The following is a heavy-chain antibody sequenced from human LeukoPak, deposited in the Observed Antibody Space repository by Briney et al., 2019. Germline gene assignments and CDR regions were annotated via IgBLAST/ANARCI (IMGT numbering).Heavy chain of an antibody. CDR1: GFTFDDYA. J-gene: IGHJ6*02. CDR2: ISWNSGSI. CDR3: AKDRGYSYGYYNYYYYGMDV. Sequence: GGSLRLSCAASGFTFDDYAMHWVRQAPGKGLEWVSGISWNSGSIGYADSVKGRFTISRDNAKNSLYLQMNSLRAEDTALYYCAKDRGYSYGYYNYYYYGMDVWGQGTTVTVSS. V-gene: IGHV3-9*01. D-gene: IGHD5-18*01.